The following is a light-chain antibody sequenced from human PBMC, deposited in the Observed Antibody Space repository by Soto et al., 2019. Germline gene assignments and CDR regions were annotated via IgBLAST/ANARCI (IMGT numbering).Light chain of an antibody. CDR1: RSIGSY. CDR3: QQLNTYPPWT. J-gene: IGKJ3*01. V-gene: IGKV1-39*01. CDR2: AAS. Sequence: QLTQSPSSLSAAVGDRVTITCRASRSIGSYLNWYQQKPRKAPNLLISAASSLHTGVPSRFSGSGSGTDFNLTIASLQPEDFETYYCQQLNTYPPWTFGPGTKVDIK.